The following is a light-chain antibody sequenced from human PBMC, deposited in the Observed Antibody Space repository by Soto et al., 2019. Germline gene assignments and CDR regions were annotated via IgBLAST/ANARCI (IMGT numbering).Light chain of an antibody. V-gene: IGKV1-12*01. CDR2: AAS. CDR1: QNINTW. J-gene: IGKJ2*01. CDR3: QQANNIPPYT. Sequence: DIQMTQSPSSVSAFVVDRVSVTCLASQNINTWLAWYQQKPGEAPKLLIYAASRLQSGVPSRFSGSGSGTDFSLTISSLQPEDFATYYCQQANNIPPYTFGQGTKVDIK.